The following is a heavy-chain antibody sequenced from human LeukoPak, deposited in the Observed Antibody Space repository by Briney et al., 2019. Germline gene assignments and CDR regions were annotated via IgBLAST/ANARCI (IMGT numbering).Heavy chain of an antibody. J-gene: IGHJ6*03. Sequence: PGGSLRLSCAASGFTFSSYSMNWVRQAPGKGLQWISYISSSSSTIYYADSLEGRFTISRDNAKNSLYLQLNSLRAGDTAVYYCARGRYSNWERYYYMDVWGKGATVTVSS. D-gene: IGHD4-11*01. CDR1: GFTFSSYS. V-gene: IGHV3-48*01. CDR3: ARGRYSNWERYYYMDV. CDR2: ISSSSSTI.